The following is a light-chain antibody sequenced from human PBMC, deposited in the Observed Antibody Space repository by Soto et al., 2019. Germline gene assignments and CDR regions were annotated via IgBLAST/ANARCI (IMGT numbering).Light chain of an antibody. V-gene: IGLV7-46*01. CDR1: TGAVTSGHY. Sequence: QSVVTQEPSLTVSPGGTVTLTCGSSTGAVTSGHYPYWFQQKPGQAPRTLIYDTSNKHSWTPARFSGSLLGGKAALTLSGAQPEDEAEYYCLLSYSRARIWVFGGGTKLTVL. CDR3: LLSYSRARIWV. J-gene: IGLJ3*02. CDR2: DTS.